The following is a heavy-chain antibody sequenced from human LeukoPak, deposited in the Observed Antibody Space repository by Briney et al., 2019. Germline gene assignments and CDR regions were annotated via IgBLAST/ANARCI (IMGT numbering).Heavy chain of an antibody. V-gene: IGHV4-38-2*01. CDR3: ARFPGADFDY. Sequence: SETLSLTCAVSGYSISSGYYWDWLRQSPGKGLEWIGSIYHSGITYYNPSLKSRVTISIDTSENRFSLKLSSVTAADTAVYYCARFPGADFDYWGQGTLVTVSS. CDR2: IYHSGIT. J-gene: IGHJ4*02. CDR1: GYSISSGYY.